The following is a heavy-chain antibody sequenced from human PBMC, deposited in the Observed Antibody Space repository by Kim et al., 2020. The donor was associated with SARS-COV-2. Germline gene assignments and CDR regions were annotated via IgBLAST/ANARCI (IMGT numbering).Heavy chain of an antibody. J-gene: IGHJ3*01. CDR3: VTFVTKRA. CDR2: IKTDGTTT. CDR1: GVTVTTYW. D-gene: IGHD2-21*01. Sequence: GGSLRLSCAPSGVTVTTYWMHWVRQAPGQGLEWVSFIKTDGTTTGYADSVRGRFTISRDNARNTLYLQMNSLRVEDTAVYYCVTFVTKRAWGQGTRVTVSS. V-gene: IGHV3-74*01.